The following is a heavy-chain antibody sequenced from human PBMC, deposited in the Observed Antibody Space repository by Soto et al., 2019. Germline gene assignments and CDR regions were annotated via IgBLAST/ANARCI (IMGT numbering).Heavy chain of an antibody. D-gene: IGHD4-17*01. CDR2: IIPIFGTA. CDR3: ARGPTTVTTGGYYYYGMDV. Sequence: ASVKVPCKASGGTFSSYAISWVRQAPGQGLEWMGGIIPIFGTANYAQKFQGRVTITADESTSTAYMELSSLRSEDTAVYYCARGPTTVTTGGYYYYGMDVWGQGTTVTVSS. V-gene: IGHV1-69*13. J-gene: IGHJ6*02. CDR1: GGTFSSYA.